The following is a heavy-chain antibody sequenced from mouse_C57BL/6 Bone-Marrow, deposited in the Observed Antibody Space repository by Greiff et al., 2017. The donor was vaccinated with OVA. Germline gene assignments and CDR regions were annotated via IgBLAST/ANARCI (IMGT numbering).Heavy chain of an antibody. Sequence: VQLQQPGAELVRPGSSVKLSCKASGYTFTSYWMHWVKQRPIQGLEWIGNIDPSDSETHYNQKFKVKATLTVDKSSSTAYMQLSSLTSEDSAVYYCARGGGSSPWYFDVWGTGTTVTVSS. V-gene: IGHV1-52*01. CDR3: ARGGGSSPWYFDV. D-gene: IGHD1-1*01. CDR2: IDPSDSET. J-gene: IGHJ1*03. CDR1: GYTFTSYW.